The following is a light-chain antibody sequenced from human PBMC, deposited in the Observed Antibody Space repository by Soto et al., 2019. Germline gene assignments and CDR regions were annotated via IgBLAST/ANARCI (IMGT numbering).Light chain of an antibody. CDR1: SSDVGSYNL. J-gene: IGLJ2*01. V-gene: IGLV2-23*01. CDR3: CSYAGSSTLV. CDR2: DDS. Sequence: QSALTQPASVSGCPGQSITISCTGTSSDVGSYNLVSWYQQHPGKAPKLMIYDDSKRPSGVSNRFSGSKSGNTASLTISGLQAEDEADYHCCSYAGSSTLVFGGGTKVTVL.